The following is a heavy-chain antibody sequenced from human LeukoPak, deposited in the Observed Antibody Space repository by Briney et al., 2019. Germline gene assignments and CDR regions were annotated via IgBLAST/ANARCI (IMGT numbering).Heavy chain of an antibody. V-gene: IGHV4-59*01. Sequence: PSETLSLTCTVSGGSISSYYWSWIRQPPGKGLEWIGYIYYSGSTNYNPSLKSRVTISVDTSKNPFSLKLSSVTAADTAVYYCARDTPGGFQHWGQGTLVTVSS. CDR2: IYYSGST. J-gene: IGHJ1*01. D-gene: IGHD2-15*01. CDR3: ARDTPGGFQH. CDR1: GGSISSYY.